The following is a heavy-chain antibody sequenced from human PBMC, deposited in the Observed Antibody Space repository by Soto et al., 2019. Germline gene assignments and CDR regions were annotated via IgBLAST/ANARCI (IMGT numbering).Heavy chain of an antibody. D-gene: IGHD2-2*01. J-gene: IGHJ5*02. V-gene: IGHV3-30*18. CDR3: AKDNCISTSCYRLYNWFDP. Sequence: QVQLVESGGGVVQPGRSLRLSCAASGCTFSSYGMHWVRQAPGKGLEWVAVISYGGSNKYYADSVKGRFTISRDNSKNTLYLQMNNLRAEDTAVYYCAKDNCISTSCYRLYNWFDPWGQGTLVTVSS. CDR2: ISYGGSNK. CDR1: GCTFSSYG.